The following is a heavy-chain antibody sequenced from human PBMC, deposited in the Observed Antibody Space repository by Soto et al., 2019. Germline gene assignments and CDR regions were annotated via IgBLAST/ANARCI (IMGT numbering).Heavy chain of an antibody. CDR1: GFTVSSNY. D-gene: IGHD2-15*01. CDR2: IYSGGST. J-gene: IGHJ5*02. Sequence: GGSLRLSCAASGFTVSSNYMSWVRQAPGKGLEWVSVIYSGGSTYYADSVKGRFTISRDNSKNTLYLQMNSLRAEDTAVYYCAGAEHCSGGSCYPTAWFDPWGQGTLVTAPQ. CDR3: AGAEHCSGGSCYPTAWFDP. V-gene: IGHV3-66*01.